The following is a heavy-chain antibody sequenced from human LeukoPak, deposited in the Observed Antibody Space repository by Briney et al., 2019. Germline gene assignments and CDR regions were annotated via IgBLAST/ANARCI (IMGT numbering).Heavy chain of an antibody. CDR1: GFTFSSYA. J-gene: IGHJ4*02. V-gene: IGHV3-23*01. CDR3: AKNWQYCSSTSSYFPDY. Sequence: PGGSLRLSCAASGFTFSSYAMTWVRQAPGKGLEWVSVISGSGINTDYADSVKGRFTISRDNSKNTLYLQMNSLRAEDTAVYYCAKNWQYCSSTSSYFPDYWGQGTLVTVSS. D-gene: IGHD2-2*01. CDR2: ISGSGINT.